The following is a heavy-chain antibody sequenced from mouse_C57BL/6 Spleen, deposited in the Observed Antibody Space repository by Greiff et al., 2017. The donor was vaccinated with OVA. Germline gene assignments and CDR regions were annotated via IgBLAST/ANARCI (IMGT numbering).Heavy chain of an antibody. CDR2: IWSGGST. V-gene: IGHV2-2*01. D-gene: IGHD2-4*01. CDR1: GFSLTSYG. J-gene: IGHJ2*01. CDR3: ARDYGDY. Sequence: QVQLKQSGPGLVQPSQSLSITCTVSGFSLTSYGVHWVRQSPGKGLEWRGVIWSGGSTDYNAAFISRLSISKDNSKSQVFFKMNSRQADDTAIYYCARDYGDYWGQGTTLTVSS.